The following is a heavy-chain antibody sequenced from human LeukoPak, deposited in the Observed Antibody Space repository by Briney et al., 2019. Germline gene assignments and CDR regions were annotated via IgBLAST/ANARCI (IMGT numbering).Heavy chain of an antibody. V-gene: IGHV3-9*01. CDR3: ARGGVNYWNPRY. CDR2: ISWISGSI. CDR1: GFYIAAYA. J-gene: IGHJ4*02. Sequence: SLRLYCAESGFYIAAYAMHWVGKDTEKVLEWVSGISWISGSIGYADSVKGRFTISRDNAKNSLYLQMNSLRAEDTAVYYCARGGVNYWNPRYWGQGTLVTVSS. D-gene: IGHD1-1*01.